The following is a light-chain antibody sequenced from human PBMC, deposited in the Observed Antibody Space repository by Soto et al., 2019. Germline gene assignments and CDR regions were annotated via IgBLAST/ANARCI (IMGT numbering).Light chain of an antibody. J-gene: IGLJ7*01. CDR3: SSYTTTSTAV. V-gene: IGLV2-14*01. Sequence: SALTQPASVSGSPGQSITISCTGTSSDIGAYNYVSWYQQYPGKAPKLMIYEVSNRPSGVSNRFSGSKSGNTASLTISGLQAEDEADYYCSSYTTTSTAVFGGGTQLTVL. CDR1: SSDIGAYNY. CDR2: EVS.